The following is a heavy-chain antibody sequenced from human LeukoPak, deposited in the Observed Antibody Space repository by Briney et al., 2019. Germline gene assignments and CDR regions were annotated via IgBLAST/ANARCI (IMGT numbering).Heavy chain of an antibody. Sequence: SQTLSLTCGISGDSVSSNTGAWNWIRQSPSRGLEWLGKTYYRSKWNNDYAVSVKDRITINPDTSKDQFSPQLNSVTPEDTAVYYCAREVFKYGRFYFDYWGQGTPVTVSS. V-gene: IGHV6-1*01. J-gene: IGHJ4*02. CDR3: AREVFKYGRFYFDY. CDR2: TYYRSKWNN. D-gene: IGHD1-14*01. CDR1: GDSVSSNTGA.